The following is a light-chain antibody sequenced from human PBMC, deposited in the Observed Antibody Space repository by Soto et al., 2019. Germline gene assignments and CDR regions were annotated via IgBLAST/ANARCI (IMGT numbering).Light chain of an antibody. CDR1: SSDVGSYNL. J-gene: IGLJ1*01. Sequence: QSVLTQPASVSGSPGQSITISCTGTSSDVGSYNLVSWYQQLPGKAPKLIIYEVSKRPSGVSNRFSGSKSGNTASLTISGLQPEDEADYYCSSHTSGSTRVFGSGTKVTVL. V-gene: IGLV2-14*02. CDR2: EVS. CDR3: SSHTSGSTRV.